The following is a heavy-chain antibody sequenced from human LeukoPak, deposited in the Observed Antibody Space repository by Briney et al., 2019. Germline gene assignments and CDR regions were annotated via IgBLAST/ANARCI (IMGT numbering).Heavy chain of an antibody. CDR3: ARGGDTAIEGLDY. CDR2: IGTAGDT. CDR1: GFTFSSYD. J-gene: IGHJ4*02. V-gene: IGHV3-13*01. Sequence: GGSLRLSCAASGFTFSSYDMHWVRQATEKGLEWVSAIGTAGDTYYPGSVKGRFTISRENAKNSLYLQMNSLRAGDTAVYYCARGGDTAIEGLDYWGQGTLVTVSS. D-gene: IGHD5-18*01.